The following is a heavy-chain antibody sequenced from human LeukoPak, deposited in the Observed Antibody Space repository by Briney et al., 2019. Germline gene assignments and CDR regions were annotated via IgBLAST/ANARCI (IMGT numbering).Heavy chain of an antibody. CDR1: GFTFSSYA. D-gene: IGHD3-10*01. Sequence: GGSLRLSCAASGFTFSSYAMSWVRQAPGKGLEWVSSVTGNGDNTFHADSVKGRFTISRDNSKNMLYLQINSLRAEDTAVYYCARDRNYFEALHRSYWGQGTLVTVSS. CDR2: VTGNGDNT. CDR3: ARDRNYFEALHRSY. V-gene: IGHV3-23*01. J-gene: IGHJ4*02.